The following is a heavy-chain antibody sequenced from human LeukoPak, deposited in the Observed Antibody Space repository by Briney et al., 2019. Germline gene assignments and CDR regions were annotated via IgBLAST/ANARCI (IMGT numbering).Heavy chain of an antibody. Sequence: HPGGSLRLSCAASGFTFSSYAMHWVRQAPGKGLEWVAVISYDGSNKYYADSVKGRFTISRDNSKNTLYLQMNSLRAEDTAVYYCARGYKPEQWPVQGYWGQGTLVTVSS. CDR3: ARGYKPEQWPVQGY. J-gene: IGHJ4*02. D-gene: IGHD6-19*01. CDR2: ISYDGSNK. CDR1: GFTFSSYA. V-gene: IGHV3-30*04.